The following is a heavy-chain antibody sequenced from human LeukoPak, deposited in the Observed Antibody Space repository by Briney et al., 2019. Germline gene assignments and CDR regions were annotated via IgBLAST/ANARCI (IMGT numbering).Heavy chain of an antibody. CDR1: GFTFSSYS. CDR2: VSPPGGGT. V-gene: IGHV3-23*01. CDR3: ARDLAWGAFDY. Sequence: GGSLRLSCAASGFTFSSYSMNWVRQAPGKGLEWLSGVSPPGGGTYYADSVKGRFTISRDDSKNTLSLQMNSLRVEDTAVYHCARDLAWGAFDYWGQGTLVTVSS. J-gene: IGHJ4*02. D-gene: IGHD7-27*01.